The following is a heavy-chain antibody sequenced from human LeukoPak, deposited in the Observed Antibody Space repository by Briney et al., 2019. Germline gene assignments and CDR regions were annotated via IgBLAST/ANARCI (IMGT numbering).Heavy chain of an antibody. J-gene: IGHJ6*03. CDR2: INHSGST. D-gene: IGHD5-18*01. V-gene: IGHV4-34*01. CDR1: GGSFSGYY. CDR3: ARGRSYGEIPRNYYYYYMDV. Sequence: SETLSLTCAVYGGSFSGYYWSWIRQPPGKGLEWIGEINHSGSTNYNPSLKSRVTISVDTSKNQFSLKLSSVTAADTAVYYCARGRSYGEIPRNYYYYYMDVWGKGTTVTVSS.